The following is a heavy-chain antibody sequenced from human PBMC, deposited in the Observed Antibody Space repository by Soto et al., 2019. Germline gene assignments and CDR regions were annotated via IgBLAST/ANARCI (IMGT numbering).Heavy chain of an antibody. Sequence: PSETLSLTCTVSAGSISGYSWSWIRQPAGRRLEYIGRIFTSESIHHNPSLKSRVTMSIDTSENQFSLKLSSVTAAHSANHDCASDCGGGGQQWGQVTLVTVSS. D-gene: IGHD3-16*01. CDR2: IFTSESI. CDR1: AGSISGYS. CDR3: ASDCGGGGQQ. J-gene: IGHJ1*01. V-gene: IGHV4-4*07.